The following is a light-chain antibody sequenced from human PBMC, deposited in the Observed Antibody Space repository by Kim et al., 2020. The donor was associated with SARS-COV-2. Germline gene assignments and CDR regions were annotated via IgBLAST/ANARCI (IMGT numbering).Light chain of an antibody. Sequence: PGDRATLSCTASQSVSSTQLAWYQQKPGQAPRLLNCGASSRATGIPDRFSCSGSGTDFTLTISRLEPGEFTVYYCPQYGSTTPRTFCQGTKVDIK. CDR1: QSVSSTQ. J-gene: IGKJ1*01. V-gene: IGKV3-20*01. CDR3: PQYGSTTPRT. CDR2: GAS.